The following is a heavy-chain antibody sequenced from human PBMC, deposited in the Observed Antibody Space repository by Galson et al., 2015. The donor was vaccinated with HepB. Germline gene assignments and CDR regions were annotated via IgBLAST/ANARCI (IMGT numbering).Heavy chain of an antibody. CDR1: GFTFSSYA. V-gene: IGHV3-64*02. CDR2: ISSNGGST. D-gene: IGHD2-2*01. Sequence: SLRLSCAASGFTFSSYAMHWVRQAPGKGLEYVSAISSNGGSTYYGDSVKGRSTISRDNSKNTLYLQMGSLRAEDMAVYYCARGGEDCSSTSCYDDAFDIWGQGTMVTVSS. J-gene: IGHJ3*02. CDR3: ARGGEDCSSTSCYDDAFDI.